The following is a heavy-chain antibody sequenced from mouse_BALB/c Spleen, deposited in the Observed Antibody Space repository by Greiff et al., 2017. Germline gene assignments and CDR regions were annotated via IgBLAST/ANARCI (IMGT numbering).Heavy chain of an antibody. D-gene: IGHD1-1*01. CDR2: IYPGNVNT. CDR1: GYTFTSYY. CDR3: AREGANYYGSSLAWFAY. Sequence: VQLQQSGPELVKPGASVRISCKASGYTFTSYYINWVKQRPGQGLEWIGWIYPGNVNTKYNEKFKGKATLTADKSSSTAYMQLSSLTSEDSAVYFCAREGANYYGSSLAWFAYWGQGTLVTVSA. J-gene: IGHJ3*01. V-gene: IGHV1S56*01.